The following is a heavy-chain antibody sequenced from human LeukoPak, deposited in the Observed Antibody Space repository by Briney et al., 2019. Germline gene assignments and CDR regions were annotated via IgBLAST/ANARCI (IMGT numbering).Heavy chain of an antibody. D-gene: IGHD5-18*01. J-gene: IGHJ4*02. CDR3: ARGLWGVDTAMVPDY. CDR2: ISGLGGST. Sequence: PGGSLRLSCAASGFTFSTYAMNWVRQAPDKGLEWVSSISGLGGSTYYAESVKGRFTIFRDNSKNTMYLQMNSLRAEDTAVYYCARGLWGVDTAMVPDYWGQGTLVTVSS. V-gene: IGHV3-23*01. CDR1: GFTFSTYA.